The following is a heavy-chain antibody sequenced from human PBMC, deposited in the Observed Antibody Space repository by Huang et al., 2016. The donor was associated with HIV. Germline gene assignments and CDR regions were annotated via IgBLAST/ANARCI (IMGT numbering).Heavy chain of an antibody. Sequence: QVRLQESGPGLVRPSETLSLTCNVSGASLTKFYWNWIRQSPGKGLEWIGYRSYTGSTTYNPSLKSRVTIFQDTSKNQCSLKLTSVAAADTAVYYCARAFPSGALDYWGQGTLVTVSS. V-gene: IGHV4-59*01. CDR1: GASLTKFY. CDR2: RSYTGST. CDR3: ARAFPSGALDY. J-gene: IGHJ4*02.